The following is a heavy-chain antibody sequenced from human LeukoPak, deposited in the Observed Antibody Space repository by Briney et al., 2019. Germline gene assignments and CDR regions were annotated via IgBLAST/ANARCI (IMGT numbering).Heavy chain of an antibody. J-gene: IGHJ5*02. D-gene: IGHD6-13*01. CDR2: INHSGST. V-gene: IGHV4-34*01. CDR1: GGSFSDYY. Sequence: PSETLSLTCAVHGGSFSDYYWSWIRQPPGKGLEWIGEINHSGSTNYNPSLKSRVTISRDTSKNHFSLKLRSVTAADTAVYYCARGRNSRSRNWLDPWGQGTLVTVSS. CDR3: ARGRNSRSRNWLDP.